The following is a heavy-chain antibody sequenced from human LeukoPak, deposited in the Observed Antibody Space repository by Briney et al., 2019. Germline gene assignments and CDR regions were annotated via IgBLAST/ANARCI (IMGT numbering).Heavy chain of an antibody. J-gene: IGHJ4*02. V-gene: IGHV4-61*01. D-gene: IGHD6-13*01. CDR2: FSYNAHS. Sequence: SETLSLTCTVSGGAVSSSNYYWSWIRQSPGKGLEWVGFFSYNAHSDYNPSLKSRVTISIDTSRNQFSLRLTSVTAADTAIYYCARVSAAGTGPDYWGQGTLVTVSS. CDR1: GGAVSSSNYY. CDR3: ARVSAAGTGPDY.